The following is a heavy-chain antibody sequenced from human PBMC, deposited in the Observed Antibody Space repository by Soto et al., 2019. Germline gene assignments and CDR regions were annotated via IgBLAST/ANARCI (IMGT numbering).Heavy chain of an antibody. J-gene: IGHJ2*01. Sequence: QVQLVQSVAEVMKPGASVRVSCRASVYTFTSYGIRWVRRARGQGLEWMGWIGAYNGNTNYAQRLQARVTMTTNTSTSTAYVELRSLRSDDAAVYYCARDEGGTTVVTPWAWYFDLWGRGTLVTVSS. CDR3: ARDEGGTTVVTPWAWYFDL. D-gene: IGHD4-17*01. CDR2: IGAYNGNT. V-gene: IGHV1-18*04. CDR1: VYTFTSYG.